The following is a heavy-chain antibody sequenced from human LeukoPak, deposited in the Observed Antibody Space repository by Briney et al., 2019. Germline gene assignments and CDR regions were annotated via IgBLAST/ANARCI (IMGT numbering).Heavy chain of an antibody. V-gene: IGHV4-34*01. J-gene: IGHJ5*02. D-gene: IGHD3-22*01. CDR2: INHSGST. CDR3: AKEADPAYYYDSSVSRYNWIDP. CDR1: GGSFSGYY. Sequence: SKTLSLTCAVHGGSFSGYYWSWIRQPPGKGLEWIGEINHSGSTNYNPSLKSRVTISVDTSKNQFSLKLSSVTAADTAVYYCAKEADPAYYYDSSVSRYNWIDPWGQGTLVIVSS.